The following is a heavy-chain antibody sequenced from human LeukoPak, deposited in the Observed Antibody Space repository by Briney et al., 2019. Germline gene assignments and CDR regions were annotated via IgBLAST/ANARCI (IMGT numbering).Heavy chain of an antibody. Sequence: SETLSLTCTVSGGSISSSSYYWGWIRQPPGKGLEWIGSIYYSGSTYYNPSLKSRVTISVDTSKSQFSLKLSSATAADTAVYYCARRGYCSGGSCYSRWFDPWGQGTLVTVSS. J-gene: IGHJ5*02. D-gene: IGHD2-15*01. CDR3: ARRGYCSGGSCYSRWFDP. CDR2: IYYSGST. CDR1: GGSISSSSYY. V-gene: IGHV4-39*01.